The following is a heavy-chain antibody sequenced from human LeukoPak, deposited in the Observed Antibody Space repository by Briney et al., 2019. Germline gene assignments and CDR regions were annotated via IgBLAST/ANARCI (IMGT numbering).Heavy chain of an antibody. D-gene: IGHD3-16*01. CDR2: ISYDGSNK. J-gene: IGHJ3*02. V-gene: IGHV3-30-3*01. CDR3: VKMGQITTQYSDAFDI. CDR1: GFTFSSYA. Sequence: GRSLRLSCAASGFTFSSYAMHWVRQAPGKGLEWVAVISYDGSNKYYADSVKGRFTISRDNSKNTLHLQMNSLRVEDTAVYYCVKMGQITTQYSDAFDIWGQGTLVTVSS.